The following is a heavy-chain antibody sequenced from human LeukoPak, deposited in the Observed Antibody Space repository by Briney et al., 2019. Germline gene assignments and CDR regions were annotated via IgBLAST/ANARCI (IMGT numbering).Heavy chain of an antibody. CDR2: ISPNSGGT. CDR1: GYTFTDYN. D-gene: IGHD3-10*01. V-gene: IGHV1-2*02. J-gene: IGHJ4*02. CDR3: SVWFGELSH. Sequence: ASVKVSCKTSGYTFTDYNIHWVRQAPGQGLEWMGWISPNSGGTNYAQRFQGLVTMMRDTSISTAYMDLSSLKSDDTATYYCSVWFGELSHWGQGTLVTVSS.